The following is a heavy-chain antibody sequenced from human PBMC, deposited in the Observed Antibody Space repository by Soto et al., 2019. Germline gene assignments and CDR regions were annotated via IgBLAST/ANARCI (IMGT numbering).Heavy chain of an antibody. D-gene: IGHD2-2*01. J-gene: IGHJ4*02. CDR1: GGTFSSYA. CDR3: ARRRPGYCSSTSCAYFDY. Sequence: SVKVSCKASGGTFSSYAISWVRQAPGQGLEWMGGIIPIFGTANYAQKFQGRVTITADKSTSTAYMELSSLRSEDTAVYYCARRRPGYCSSTSCAYFDYWGQGTLVTVSS. V-gene: IGHV1-69*06. CDR2: IIPIFGTA.